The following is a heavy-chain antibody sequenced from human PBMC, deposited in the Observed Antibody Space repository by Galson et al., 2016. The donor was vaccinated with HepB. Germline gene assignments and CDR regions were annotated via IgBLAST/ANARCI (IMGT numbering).Heavy chain of an antibody. CDR3: ARLLSVHKPMVEIKINYYRYYGMGV. CDR1: GYSFTSYW. Sequence: QSGAEVKKPGESLKISCKGSGYSFTSYWIGWVRQMPGQGLEWMGIIYPGDSDTRYSPSFQGQVTISGDKSISTAYLQWSSLKASDTAMYYCARLLSVHKPMVEIKINYYRYYGMGVWGQGTTVTVSS. J-gene: IGHJ6*02. V-gene: IGHV5-51*01. CDR2: IYPGDSDT. D-gene: IGHD3-10*01.